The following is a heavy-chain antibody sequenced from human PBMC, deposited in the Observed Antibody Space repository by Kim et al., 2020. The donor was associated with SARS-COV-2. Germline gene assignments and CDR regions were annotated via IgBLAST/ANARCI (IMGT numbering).Heavy chain of an antibody. D-gene: IGHD3-10*01. J-gene: IGHJ4*02. CDR3: ARATGSGSYLLDF. V-gene: IGHV1-3*01. Sequence: KYSEKFQGRVTITRDTSASTAYMGLSSLRSEDTALYYCARATGSGSYLLDFWGQGTLVTVSS.